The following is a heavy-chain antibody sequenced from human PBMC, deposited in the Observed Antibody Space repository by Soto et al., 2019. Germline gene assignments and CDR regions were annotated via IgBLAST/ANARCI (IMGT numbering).Heavy chain of an antibody. Sequence: VASVKVSCKASGYTFTSYGISWVRQAPGQGLEWMGWISAYNGNTNYAQKLQGRVTMTTDTSTSTAYMELRSLRSDDTAVYYCARGDVVIAVAGNSFDYWGQGTLVTVSS. J-gene: IGHJ4*02. CDR3: ARGDVVIAVAGNSFDY. CDR1: GYTFTSYG. V-gene: IGHV1-18*01. CDR2: ISAYNGNT. D-gene: IGHD6-19*01.